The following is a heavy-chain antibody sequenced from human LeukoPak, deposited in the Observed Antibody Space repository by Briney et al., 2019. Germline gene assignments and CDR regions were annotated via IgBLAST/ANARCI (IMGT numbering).Heavy chain of an antibody. D-gene: IGHD3-22*01. J-gene: IGHJ4*02. CDR2: IYHSGST. CDR3: ARNYYDSSGPSGPFDY. CDR1: GVSISSGSYS. V-gene: IGHV4-30-2*01. Sequence: PSETLSLTCAVSGVSISSGSYSWAWIRQPPGKGLEWIGYIYHSGSTYYNPSLMSRVTISVDRSKNQFSLKLSSVTAADTAVYYCARNYYDSSGPSGPFDYWGQGTLVTVSS.